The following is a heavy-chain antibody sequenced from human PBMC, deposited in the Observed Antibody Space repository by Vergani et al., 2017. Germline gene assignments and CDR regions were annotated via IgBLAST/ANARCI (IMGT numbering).Heavy chain of an antibody. V-gene: IGHV3-30-3*01. J-gene: IGHJ2*01. CDR3: ARIYGDSRVWYFDL. D-gene: IGHD4-17*01. Sequence: VQLLESGGGLVQPGGSLRLSCAASGFTFSSYAMHWVRQAPGKGLEWVAVISYDGSNKYYADSVKGRFTISRDNSKNTLYLQMNSLRAEDTAVYYCARIYGDSRVWYFDLWGRGTLVTVSS. CDR1: GFTFSSYA. CDR2: ISYDGSNK.